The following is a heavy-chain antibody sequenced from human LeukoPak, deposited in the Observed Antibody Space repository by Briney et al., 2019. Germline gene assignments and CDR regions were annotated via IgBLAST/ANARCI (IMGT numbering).Heavy chain of an antibody. D-gene: IGHD2-15*01. CDR1: GFTFSSYR. CDR3: ARESAAATAIFDY. V-gene: IGHV3-21*05. Sequence: GGSLRLSCAASGFTFSSYRMNWVRQAPGKGLEWVSYISGSSSYTNYADSVKGRFTISRDNAKNSLYLQMNSLRAEDTAVYYCARESAAATAIFDYWGQGTLVTVSS. CDR2: ISGSSSYT. J-gene: IGHJ4*02.